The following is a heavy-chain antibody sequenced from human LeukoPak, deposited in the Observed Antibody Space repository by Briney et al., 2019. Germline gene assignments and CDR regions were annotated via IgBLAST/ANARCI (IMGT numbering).Heavy chain of an antibody. V-gene: IGHV3-64*01. CDR3: ARDRKWFGELLGCYMDV. D-gene: IGHD3-10*01. Sequence: GGSLRLSCAASGFTFSSYSMNWVRQAPGKGLEYVSAISSNGGSTYYANSVKGRFTISRDNSKNTLYLQMGSLRAEDMAVYYCARDRKWFGELLGCYMDVWGKGTTVTISS. CDR2: ISSNGGST. CDR1: GFTFSSYS. J-gene: IGHJ6*03.